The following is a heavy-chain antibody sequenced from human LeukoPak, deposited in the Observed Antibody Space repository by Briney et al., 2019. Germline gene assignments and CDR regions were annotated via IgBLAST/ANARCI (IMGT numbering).Heavy chain of an antibody. CDR2: ISGSTGYI. D-gene: IGHD6-19*01. Sequence: GGSLRLSCAASGFTFSHYNMNWVRQTPGKGLEWVSSISGSTGYIYYADSAKGRFTISRDNAKNSLFLQMNSLRAEDTAVYYCARDRSSDWHFDFWGPGTPVTVSS. V-gene: IGHV3-21*01. CDR3: ARDRSSDWHFDF. J-gene: IGHJ4*02. CDR1: GFTFSHYN.